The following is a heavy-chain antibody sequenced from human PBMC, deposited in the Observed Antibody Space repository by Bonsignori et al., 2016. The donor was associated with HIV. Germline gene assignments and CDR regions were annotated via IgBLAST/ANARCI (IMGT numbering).Heavy chain of an antibody. Sequence: PGKGLEWIGEINHSGSTNYNPSLKSRVTISVDTSKNQFSLKLSSVTAADTAVYYCARLWYGDYDSNLYDYWGQGTLVTVSS. J-gene: IGHJ4*02. D-gene: IGHD4-17*01. CDR3: ARLWYGDYDSNLYDY. V-gene: IGHV4-34*01. CDR2: INHSGST.